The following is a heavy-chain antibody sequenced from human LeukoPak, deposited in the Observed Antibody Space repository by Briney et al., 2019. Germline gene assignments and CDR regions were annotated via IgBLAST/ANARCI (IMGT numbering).Heavy chain of an antibody. D-gene: IGHD3-9*01. Sequence: GGSLRLSCAAPGFTFSRYSMNWVRQAPGKGLEWVSSISSSNSYIYYADSMKGRFTISRDNAKNSLYLQMNSLRAEDTAVYYCAREVFGTIFHYFDYWGQGTLVTVSS. CDR2: ISSSNSYI. CDR3: AREVFGTIFHYFDY. J-gene: IGHJ4*02. V-gene: IGHV3-21*01. CDR1: GFTFSRYS.